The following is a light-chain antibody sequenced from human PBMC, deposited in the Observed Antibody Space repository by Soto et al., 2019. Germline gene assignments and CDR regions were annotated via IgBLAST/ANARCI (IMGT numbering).Light chain of an antibody. V-gene: IGKV3-20*01. CDR2: GIS. J-gene: IGKJ1*01. CDR3: QQYVTSSPRT. Sequence: EIVLTQSPGTLSLSPGERATLSCRASHTISSSYLAWYQQKPGQAPRLLMYGISRRATGIPGRFSGTGSGSDFTFAITTPEANDVAVYYCQQYVTSSPRTFGQGTKVDIK. CDR1: HTISSSY.